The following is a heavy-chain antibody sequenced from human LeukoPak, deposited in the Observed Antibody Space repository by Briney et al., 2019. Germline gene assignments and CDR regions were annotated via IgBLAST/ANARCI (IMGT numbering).Heavy chain of an antibody. V-gene: IGHV1-18*01. D-gene: IGHD6-19*01. CDR2: ISAYNGNT. CDR1: GYTFTSYG. J-gene: IGHJ4*02. Sequence: ASVKVSCKASGYTFTSYGISWVRQAPGQGLEWMGWISAYNGNTNYAQKLQGRVTMTTDTSTSTAYMELGSLRSDDTAVYYCARGPRVIAVAGSWGGDYWGQGTLVTVSS. CDR3: ARGPRVIAVAGSWGGDY.